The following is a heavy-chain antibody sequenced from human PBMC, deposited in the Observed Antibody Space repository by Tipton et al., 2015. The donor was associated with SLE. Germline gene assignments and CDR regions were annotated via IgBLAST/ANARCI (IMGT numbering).Heavy chain of an antibody. CDR1: GGSFSGYY. D-gene: IGHD2-15*01. Sequence: TLSLTCAVYGGSFSGYYWSWIRQPPGKGLEWIGEINHSGSTNYNPSLKSRVTISVDTSKNQFSLKLSSVTAADTAVYYCARALGYCSGGSCFPFDSWGQGTLVTVSS. V-gene: IGHV4-34*01. CDR3: ARALGYCSGGSCFPFDS. CDR2: INHSGST. J-gene: IGHJ4*02.